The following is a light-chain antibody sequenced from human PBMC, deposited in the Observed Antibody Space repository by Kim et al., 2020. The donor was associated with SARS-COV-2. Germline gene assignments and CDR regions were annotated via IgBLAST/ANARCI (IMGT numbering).Light chain of an antibody. Sequence: GQGVTISCSGSGSNIGNNYVSWYQQLPGTAPKLLIYDNNKRPSGIPDRFSGSKSGTSATLGITGLQTGDEADYHCGTWDTNLTAGVFGGGTQLTVL. J-gene: IGLJ3*02. V-gene: IGLV1-51*01. CDR2: DNN. CDR3: GTWDTNLTAGV. CDR1: GSNIGNNY.